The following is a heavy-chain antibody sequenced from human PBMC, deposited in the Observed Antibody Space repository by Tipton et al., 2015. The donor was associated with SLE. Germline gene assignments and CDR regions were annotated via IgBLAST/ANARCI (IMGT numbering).Heavy chain of an antibody. V-gene: IGHV4-59*01. CDR1: GGSISSYY. CDR2: IYYSGST. D-gene: IGHD1-26*01. Sequence: TLSLTCTVSGGSISSYYWSWIRQPPGKGLEWIGYIYYSGSTNYNPPLKSRVTISVDTSKNQFSLKLSSVTAADTAVYYCARMGVGATQRAFDIWGQGTMVTVSS. J-gene: IGHJ3*02. CDR3: ARMGVGATQRAFDI.